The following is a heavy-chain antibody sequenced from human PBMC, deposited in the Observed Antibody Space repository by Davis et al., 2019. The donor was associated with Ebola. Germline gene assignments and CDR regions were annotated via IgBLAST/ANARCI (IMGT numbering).Heavy chain of an antibody. CDR1: GGTSSSYA. V-gene: IGHV1-69*06. Sequence: PVMVFCKASGGTSSSYAISWVRQAPGQGLEWMGGSIPIFGTANYAQKRQGRVTITADKSTSTAYMDLSSLRSEDTAVYYCASGEGLATLRGYWYFDLWGRGTLVTVSS. CDR3: ASGEGLATLRGYWYFDL. J-gene: IGHJ2*01. CDR2: SIPIFGTA. D-gene: IGHD5-12*01.